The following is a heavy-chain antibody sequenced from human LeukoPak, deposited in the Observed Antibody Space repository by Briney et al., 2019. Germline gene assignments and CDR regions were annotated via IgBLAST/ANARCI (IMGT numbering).Heavy chain of an antibody. CDR1: AFTFSSDW. J-gene: IGHJ4*02. D-gene: IGHD2-21*02. CDR3: ARNGGDYYGNFDY. V-gene: IGHV3-74*01. Sequence: PGGSLRLSCAASAFTFSSDWMHWVRQVPGQGLVWVSRINSDGTSTSYADSVKGRFTVSRDSAKNTLFLQMNSLRAEDTAVYYCARNGGDYYGNFDYWGQGTLVTVSS. CDR2: INSDGTST.